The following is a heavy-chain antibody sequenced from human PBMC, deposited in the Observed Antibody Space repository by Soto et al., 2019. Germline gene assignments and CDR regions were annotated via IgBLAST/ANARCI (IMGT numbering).Heavy chain of an antibody. Sequence: GASVKVSCKASGYTFTGYYMHWVRQAPGQGLEWMGWINPNSGGTNYAQKFQGWVTMTRDTSISTAYMELSRLRSDDTAVYYCARGYCSGGSCYSVGAFDIWGQGTMVTVSS. D-gene: IGHD2-15*01. V-gene: IGHV1-2*04. CDR3: ARGYCSGGSCYSVGAFDI. CDR2: INPNSGGT. J-gene: IGHJ3*02. CDR1: GYTFTGYY.